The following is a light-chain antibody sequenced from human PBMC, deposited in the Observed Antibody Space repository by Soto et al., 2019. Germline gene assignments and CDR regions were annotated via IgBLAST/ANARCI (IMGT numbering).Light chain of an antibody. Sequence: IVFTQAPVTLSLSPVERATLSCSASQSVSSNYLAWYQQKPGQTPKVLIYRASTRATGIPDRFSGSGSGTDFTLTISRLEAEDFAVYYCQQYGSSPLTFGGGTKVDIK. J-gene: IGKJ4*01. CDR2: RAS. V-gene: IGKV3-20*01. CDR1: QSVSSNY. CDR3: QQYGSSPLT.